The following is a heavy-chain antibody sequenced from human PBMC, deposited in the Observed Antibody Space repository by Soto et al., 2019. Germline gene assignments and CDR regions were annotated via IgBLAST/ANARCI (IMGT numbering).Heavy chain of an antibody. J-gene: IGHJ4*02. V-gene: IGHV3-33*01. Sequence: QEQLEEFGGDVVQPGGSLRLSCAASGFNFDSYGMHWVRQAPGKGLEWVAVIHYDGSEKYYGDSVQGRFTISKDNSKDALYLQMNSLRAEDSAIYYCARDLGASGYFDYWGQGTQVSVSS. CDR1: GFNFDSYG. CDR3: ARDLGASGYFDY. D-gene: IGHD3-16*01. CDR2: IHYDGSEK.